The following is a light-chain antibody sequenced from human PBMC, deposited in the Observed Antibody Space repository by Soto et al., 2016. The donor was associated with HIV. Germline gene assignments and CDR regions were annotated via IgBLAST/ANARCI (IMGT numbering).Light chain of an antibody. V-gene: IGKV1-39*01. CDR3: QQSYSTPYT. J-gene: IGKJ2*01. CDR1: QRISSY. CDR2: AAS. Sequence: DTQMTQSPSSLSASVGDRVTITCRASQRISSYLNWYQQKPGKAPKVLIYAASSLQSGVPSRFSGSGSGTDFTLTISSLQPEDFATYNCQQSYSTPYTFGQGTKLEIK.